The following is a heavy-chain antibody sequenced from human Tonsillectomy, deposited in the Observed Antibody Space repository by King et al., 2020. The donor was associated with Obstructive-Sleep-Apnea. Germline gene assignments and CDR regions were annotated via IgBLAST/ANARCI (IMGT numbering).Heavy chain of an antibody. D-gene: IGHD1-7*01. CDR3: ARHSPSHWNYVNFDS. J-gene: IGHJ4*02. V-gene: IGHV4-59*08. CDR1: GGSISSYY. Sequence: VQLQESGPGLVKPSETLSLTCTVSGGSISSYYWSWIRQPPGKGLEWIGYIYYSGSTNYNPSLKSRVTISVDTSKNQFSLKLSSVTAADTALYYCARHSPSHWNYVNFDSWGQGTLVTVSS. CDR2: IYYSGST.